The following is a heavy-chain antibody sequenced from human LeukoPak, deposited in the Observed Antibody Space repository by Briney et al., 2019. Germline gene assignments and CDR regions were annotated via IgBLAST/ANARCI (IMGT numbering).Heavy chain of an antibody. V-gene: IGHV3-23*01. Sequence: PGGSLRLSCAASGFTFSTFAMSWVRQAPGKGLEWVSAISGSGGSTFYADSVRGRFTISRDNSKNTLFLQMNSLRAEDTAVYYCARVGASGTADYWGQGTLVTVSS. CDR2: ISGSGGST. D-gene: IGHD4/OR15-4a*01. CDR1: GFTFSTFA. J-gene: IGHJ4*02. CDR3: ARVGASGTADY.